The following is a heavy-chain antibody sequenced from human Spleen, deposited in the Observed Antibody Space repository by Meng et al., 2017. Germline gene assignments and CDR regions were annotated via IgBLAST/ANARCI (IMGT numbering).Heavy chain of an antibody. D-gene: IGHD4-11*01. V-gene: IGHV4-34*01. CDR2: INHSGST. CDR1: CGSFSVYY. CDR3: ARGPTTMAHDFDY. J-gene: IGHJ4*02. Sequence: VELPLWASVLLKPPATLSLTCVVSCGSFSVYYGSWIRQSPWKGLEWIGEINHSGSTTSNPSLESRATISVDTYQNNLSLKLSSVTAADSAVSYCARGPTTMAHDFDYWGQGTLVTVSS.